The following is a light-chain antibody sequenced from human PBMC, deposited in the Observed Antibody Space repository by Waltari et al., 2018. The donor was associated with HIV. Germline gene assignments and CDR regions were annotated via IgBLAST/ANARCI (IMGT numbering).Light chain of an antibody. V-gene: IGLV1-40*01. CDR1: SSTIGAGYD. CDR3: QSLRV. J-gene: IGLJ2*01. Sequence: QSVLTQPPSVSGAPGQRVTIPCTGRSSTIGAGYDVHWYQQLPGTAPKLLIYGNTNRPSGVPDRFSGSKSGTSASLAITGLQAEDEADYYCQSLRVFGGGTKLTVL. CDR2: GNT.